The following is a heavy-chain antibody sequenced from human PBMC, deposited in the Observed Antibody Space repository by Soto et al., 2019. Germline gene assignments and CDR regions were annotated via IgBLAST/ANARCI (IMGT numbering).Heavy chain of an antibody. D-gene: IGHD6-13*01. CDR3: ASGTRNSWSCDF. Sequence: QVQVVQSGAEVKKPGSSVKVSCKASGGTCSDYAISWVRQAPGQGLEWMGGIIPLTETPVYAQTVQGRLTITADETTSVAYMELSTLRSDDTAVYYCASGTRNSWSCDFWGQGTLVTVSS. CDR1: GGTCSDYA. V-gene: IGHV1-69*01. J-gene: IGHJ4*02. CDR2: IIPLTETP.